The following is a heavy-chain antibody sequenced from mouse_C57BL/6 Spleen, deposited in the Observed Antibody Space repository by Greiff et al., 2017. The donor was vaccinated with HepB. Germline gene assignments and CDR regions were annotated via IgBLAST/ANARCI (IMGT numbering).Heavy chain of an antibody. J-gene: IGHJ1*03. Sequence: EVQRVESGPELVKPGASVKISCKASGYSFTGYYMNWVKQSPEKSLEWIGEINPSTGGTTYNQKFKAKATLTVDKSSSTAYMQLKSLTSEDSAVYYCAHYYGSSYEYFDVWGTGTTVTVSS. CDR3: AHYYGSSYEYFDV. V-gene: IGHV1-42*01. D-gene: IGHD1-1*01. CDR1: GYSFTGYY. CDR2: INPSTGGT.